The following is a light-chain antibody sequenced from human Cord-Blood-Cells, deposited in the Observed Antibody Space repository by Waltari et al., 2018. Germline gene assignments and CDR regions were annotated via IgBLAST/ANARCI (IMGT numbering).Light chain of an antibody. CDR3: QQRSNWPLFT. V-gene: IGKV3-11*01. Sequence: EIVLTQSPATLSLSPGERATLSCRASQSVSSYLAWYQQKPGQAPRLLIYDASNRATGIPARFSGSGSGTDFTLTISSLEPEDLAVYYCQQRSNWPLFTFCPGTKVDIK. J-gene: IGKJ3*01. CDR2: DAS. CDR1: QSVSSY.